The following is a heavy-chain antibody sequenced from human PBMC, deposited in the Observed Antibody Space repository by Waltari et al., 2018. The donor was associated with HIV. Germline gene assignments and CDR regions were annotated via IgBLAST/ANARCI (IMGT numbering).Heavy chain of an antibody. V-gene: IGHV1-24*01. J-gene: IGHJ1*01. CDR1: GYPLSDLS. CDR2: FDPKNGKP. CDR3: VTLYNESPLYSNF. D-gene: IGHD2-15*01. Sequence: QLIQSTSPLKTPGASLTISCKASGYPLSDLSMQWVRQGRGQRLEWMGGFDPKNGKPVYSQRFWGRVSLAEDTSEDTAFLELNRLTSDDTAVYYCVTLYNESPLYSNFWGQGTLVTV.